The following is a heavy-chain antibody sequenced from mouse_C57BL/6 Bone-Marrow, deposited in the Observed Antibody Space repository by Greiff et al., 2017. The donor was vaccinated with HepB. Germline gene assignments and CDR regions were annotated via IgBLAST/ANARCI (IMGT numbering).Heavy chain of an antibody. Sequence: QVHVKQPGAELVKPGASVKLSCKASGYTFTSYWMHWVKQRPGRGLEWIGRIDPNSGGTKYNEKFKSKATLTVDKPSSTAYMQLSSLTSEDSAVYYCARGNWDVYYFDYWGQGTTLTVSS. CDR1: GYTFTSYW. V-gene: IGHV1-72*01. D-gene: IGHD4-1*01. CDR2: IDPNSGGT. J-gene: IGHJ2*01. CDR3: ARGNWDVYYFDY.